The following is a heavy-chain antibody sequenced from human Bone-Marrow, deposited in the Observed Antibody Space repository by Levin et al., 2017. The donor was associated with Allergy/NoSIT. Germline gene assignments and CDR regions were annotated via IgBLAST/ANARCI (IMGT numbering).Heavy chain of an antibody. D-gene: IGHD3-22*01. CDR2: ISWNGGSI. CDR1: GFTFDDYA. V-gene: IGHV3-9*01. J-gene: IGHJ6*02. Sequence: PGGSLRLSCAASGFTFDDYAMHWVRQAPGKGLEWVSGISWNGGSIGYADSVKGRFTISREKAKNSLYLQMNSLRPEDTALYYCAKGRPPPYDSSGYRRNNYYYYNMDVWGQGTTVTVSS. CDR3: AKGRPPPYDSSGYRRNNYYYYNMDV.